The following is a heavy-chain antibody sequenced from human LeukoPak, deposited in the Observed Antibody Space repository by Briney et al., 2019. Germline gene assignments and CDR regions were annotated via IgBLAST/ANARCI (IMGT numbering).Heavy chain of an antibody. D-gene: IGHD3-16*01. CDR3: ARGRQLHLGELFPFAEFFQP. J-gene: IGHJ1*01. V-gene: IGHV1-2*02. CDR1: GYTFTGQY. Sequence: SVHVSCKTSGYTFTGQYLHWVRQAPGQGLEWMGWINPKSGGTKSAQKFQGRVIMTRHTSISTAYMELRSLSSDDTAVYYCARGRQLHLGELFPFAEFFQPWGQGTLVTVFS. CDR2: INPKSGGT.